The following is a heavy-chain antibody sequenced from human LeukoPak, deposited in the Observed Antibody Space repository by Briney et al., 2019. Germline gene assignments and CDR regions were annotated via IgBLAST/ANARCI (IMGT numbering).Heavy chain of an antibody. V-gene: IGHV3-9*01. CDR3: AKDGGY. D-gene: IGHD3-16*01. J-gene: IGHJ4*02. CDR2: ISWNSGSI. CDR1: GFTFDDYA. Sequence: GRSLRLSCAASGFTFDDYAMHWVRQAPGKGLEWVSGISWNSGSIGYADSVKGRFTISRDNAKNSLYLQMNSLRAEDTALYYCAKDGGYWGQGTLVTVSS.